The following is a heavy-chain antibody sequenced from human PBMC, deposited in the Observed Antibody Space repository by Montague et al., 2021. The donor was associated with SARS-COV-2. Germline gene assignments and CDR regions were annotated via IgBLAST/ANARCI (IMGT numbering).Heavy chain of an antibody. D-gene: IGHD5/OR15-5a*01. Sequence: SLRLSCAASGFTFSSYAMSWVRQAPGKGLEWVSTISGGGSSTYYADSVKGRFTIPRDNSKNTLYLQMNSLRAEDTAVYYCAKGPSKYSVYDRYFAYWGQGTLVTVSS. CDR2: ISGGGSST. V-gene: IGHV3-23*01. J-gene: IGHJ4*02. CDR3: AKGPSKYSVYDRYFAY. CDR1: GFTFSSYA.